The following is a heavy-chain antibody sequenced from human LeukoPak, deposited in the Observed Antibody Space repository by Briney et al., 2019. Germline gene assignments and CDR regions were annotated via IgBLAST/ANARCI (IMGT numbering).Heavy chain of an antibody. J-gene: IGHJ3*02. CDR2: IYSGGST. Sequence: PGGSLRLSCAASGFTVSSNYMSWVRQAPGKGLEWVSVIYSGGSTYYADSVKGRFTISRDSSKNTLYLQMNSLRAEDTAVYYCARDSPWQQLNAFDIWGQGTMVTVSS. CDR1: GFTVSSNY. V-gene: IGHV3-53*01. CDR3: ARDSPWQQLNAFDI. D-gene: IGHD6-13*01.